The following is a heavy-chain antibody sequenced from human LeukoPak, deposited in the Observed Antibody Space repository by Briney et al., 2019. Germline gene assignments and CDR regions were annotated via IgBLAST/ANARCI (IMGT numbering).Heavy chain of an antibody. CDR1: GYTFTSYY. CDR3: ARTKNYDFWSGIYQH. CDR2: INPNSGGT. J-gene: IGHJ1*01. D-gene: IGHD3-3*01. V-gene: IGHV1-2*02. Sequence: VASVKVSCKASGYTFTSYYMHWVRQAPGQGLEWMGWINPNSGGTNYAQKFQGRVTMTRDTSISTAYMELSRLRSDDTAVYYCARTKNYDFWSGIYQHWGQGTLVTVSS.